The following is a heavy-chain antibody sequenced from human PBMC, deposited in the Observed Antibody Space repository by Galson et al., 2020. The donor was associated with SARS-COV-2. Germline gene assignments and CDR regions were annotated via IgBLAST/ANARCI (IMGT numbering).Heavy chain of an antibody. CDR3: ARVFAGWGPPGYFDY. Sequence: ASVRVSCKASGYTFTSYAMHWVRQAPGQRLEWMGWINAGNGNTKYSQKFQGRVTITRDTSASTAYMELSSLRSEDTAVYYCARVFAGWGPPGYFDYWGQGTLVTVSS. V-gene: IGHV1-3*01. CDR1: GYTFTSYA. CDR2: INAGNGNT. D-gene: IGHD3-10*02. J-gene: IGHJ4*02.